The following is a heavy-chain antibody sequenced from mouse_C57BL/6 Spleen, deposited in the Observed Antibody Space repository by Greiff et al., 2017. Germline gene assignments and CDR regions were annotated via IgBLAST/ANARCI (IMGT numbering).Heavy chain of an antibody. CDR3: ARRGGTAGWYVDV. J-gene: IGHJ1*03. V-gene: IGHV1-80*01. CDR2: IYPGDGDT. CDR1: GYAFSSYW. Sequence: QVQLQQSGAELVKPGASVKISCKASGYAFSSYWMNWVKQRPGKGLEWIGQIYPGDGDTNYNGKFKGKATLTADKSSSTAYMQLSSLTSEDSAVYFWARRGGTAGWYVDVWGTGTTVTVSS. D-gene: IGHD3-3*01.